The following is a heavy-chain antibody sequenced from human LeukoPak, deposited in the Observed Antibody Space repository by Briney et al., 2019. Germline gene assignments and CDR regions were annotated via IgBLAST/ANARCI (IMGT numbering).Heavy chain of an antibody. Sequence: GGSLRLSCAGSRFTFSSYEMKWLRPAPGNERVGCSYISSSGSTIYYAGSVKGRFTISRDNAKNSLYLQMNSLRAEDTAVYYCARLTIFGVVGGDYWGQGTLVTVSS. CDR3: ARLTIFGVVGGDY. V-gene: IGHV3-48*03. CDR2: ISSSGSTI. CDR1: RFTFSSYE. J-gene: IGHJ4*02. D-gene: IGHD3-3*01.